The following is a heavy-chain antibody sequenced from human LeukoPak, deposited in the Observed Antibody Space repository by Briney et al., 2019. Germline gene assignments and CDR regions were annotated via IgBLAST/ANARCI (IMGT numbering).Heavy chain of an antibody. Sequence: PGGSLRLSCTASGFTFSSYSLNWVRQAPGKGLEWVSSVSTGSNYIYYADSVKGRFAISRDNDKNSLYLQMNSLRVEDTAVYYCARGVSIRSSWYNDIWGQGTMVTVSS. CDR1: GFTFSSYS. CDR2: VSTGSNYI. V-gene: IGHV3-21*01. CDR3: ARGVSIRSSWYNDI. J-gene: IGHJ3*02. D-gene: IGHD6-13*01.